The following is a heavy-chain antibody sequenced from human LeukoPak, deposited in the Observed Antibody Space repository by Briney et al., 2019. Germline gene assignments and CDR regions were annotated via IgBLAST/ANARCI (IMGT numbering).Heavy chain of an antibody. CDR2: IYYTGST. CDR1: GGSISQYY. CDR3: ARGANYYYYYGIDI. Sequence: SETLSLTCTASGGSISQYYWSWIRQPPGKGLEWIGYIYYTGSTNYNPSLKSRVTISLDTSKNQFSLKLSSVTAADTAVYYCARGANYYYYYGIDIWGQGTTVTVSS. V-gene: IGHV4-59*01. J-gene: IGHJ6*02.